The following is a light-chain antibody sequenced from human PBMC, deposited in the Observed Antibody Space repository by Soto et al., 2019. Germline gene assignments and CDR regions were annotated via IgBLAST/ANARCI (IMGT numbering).Light chain of an antibody. Sequence: EIAMTQSPATLSVSPGERATLSCRASQSISTELAWYQQIPGQPPRLLIYSASTSATGVPARFTGSGSGSEFTLTISGLQSEDFAIYYCQQGHNWPLTFGQGTRLEI. CDR2: SAS. CDR3: QQGHNWPLT. J-gene: IGKJ2*01. V-gene: IGKV3-15*01. CDR1: QSISTE.